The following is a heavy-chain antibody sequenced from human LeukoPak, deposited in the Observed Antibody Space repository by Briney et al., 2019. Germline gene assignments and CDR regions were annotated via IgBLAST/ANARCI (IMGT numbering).Heavy chain of an antibody. Sequence: SVKVSCKASGGTFSSYAISWVRQAPGQGLEWMGGIIPIFGTANYAQKFQGRVTITTDESTSTAYMELSSLRSEDTAVYYCASSLEHIVVVSARVERLLGVFQHWGQGTLVTVSS. D-gene: IGHD2-21*02. CDR3: ASSLEHIVVVSARVERLLGVFQH. V-gene: IGHV1-69*05. CDR2: IIPIFGTA. J-gene: IGHJ1*01. CDR1: GGTFSSYA.